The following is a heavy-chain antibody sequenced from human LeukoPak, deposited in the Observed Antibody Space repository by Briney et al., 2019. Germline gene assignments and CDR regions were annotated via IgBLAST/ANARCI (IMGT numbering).Heavy chain of an antibody. Sequence: SGPALVKPTQTLTLTCTFSGFSLSTSGMCVSWIRQPPGKALEWLARIDWSDDKYYSTSLKTRLTISKDTSKNQVVLTMTNMDPVDTATYYCARYMVGENWFDPWGQGTLVTVSS. J-gene: IGHJ5*02. CDR1: GFSLSTSGMC. CDR2: IDWSDDK. D-gene: IGHD1-26*01. CDR3: ARYMVGENWFDP. V-gene: IGHV2-70*11.